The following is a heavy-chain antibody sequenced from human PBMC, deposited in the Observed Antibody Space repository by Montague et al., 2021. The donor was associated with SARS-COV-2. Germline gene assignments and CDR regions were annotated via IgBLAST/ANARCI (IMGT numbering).Heavy chain of an antibody. Sequence: SETLSLTCTVYGVVELRRRSEEHTSEPQSRAEFVCGLPHGRNIKYNPSLQNRVTMSVDKSKNQFSLKLTSATAADTATYYCARGQVTAFAILIVFPAAGALDSWGRGTTVTVSS. J-gene: IGHJ3*01. CDR2: LPHGRNI. CDR1: GVVELRRR. V-gene: IGHV4-34*01. CDR3: ARGQVTAFAILIVFPAAGALDS. D-gene: IGHD2-21*01.